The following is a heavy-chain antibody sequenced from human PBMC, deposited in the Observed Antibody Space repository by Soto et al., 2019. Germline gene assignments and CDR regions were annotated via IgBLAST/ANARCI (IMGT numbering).Heavy chain of an antibody. V-gene: IGHV1-18*01. CDR2: ISAYNANT. J-gene: IGHJ4*02. Sequence: QIQLLQSGAEVKKPGASVKVTCKASGYTFRNFGISWVRQAPGQGLEWMGWISAYNANTNYAQKLQGRLTMTADTSTSTAYRELRSLRSNDTAVYYCARENSSFDYWGQGTLVTVSS. D-gene: IGHD2-15*01. CDR3: ARENSSFDY. CDR1: GYTFRNFG.